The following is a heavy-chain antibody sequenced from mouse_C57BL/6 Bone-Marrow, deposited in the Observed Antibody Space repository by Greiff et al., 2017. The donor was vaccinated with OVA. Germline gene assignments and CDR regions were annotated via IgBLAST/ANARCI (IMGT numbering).Heavy chain of an antibody. J-gene: IGHJ2*01. CDR1: GYTFTDYD. CDR2: INPYNGGT. Sequence: EVKLMESGPVLVKPGASVKMSCKASGYTFTDYDMSWVKQSHGKSLEWIGVINPYNGGTSYNQKFKGKATLTVDKSSSTAYMELNSLTSEDSAVYYCAGGKDYFDYWGQGTPLTVSS. CDR3: AGGKDYFDY. V-gene: IGHV1-19*01.